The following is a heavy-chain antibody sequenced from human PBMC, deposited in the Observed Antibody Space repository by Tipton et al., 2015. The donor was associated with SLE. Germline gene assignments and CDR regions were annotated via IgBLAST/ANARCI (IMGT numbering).Heavy chain of an antibody. Sequence: QSGAEVKKPGASVKVSCKASGYTFTTYDINWVRQAPGQGLEWMGRIIPIFGPATYAQKFQGRVTITADESTSTVYMELSSLRSEDTAVYFCARLSGDAFDIWGQGTMVTVSS. CDR1: GYTFTTYD. V-gene: IGHV1-69*13. CDR2: IIPIFGPA. J-gene: IGHJ3*02. CDR3: ARLSGDAFDI. D-gene: IGHD1-26*01.